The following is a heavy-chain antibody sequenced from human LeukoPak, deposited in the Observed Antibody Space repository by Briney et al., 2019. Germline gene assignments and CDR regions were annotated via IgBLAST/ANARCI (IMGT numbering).Heavy chain of an antibody. Sequence: GGSLRLSCAASGFTFSSYWMSWVRQAPGKGLEWVANIKQDGSEKYYVDSVKGRFTISRDNAKNSLYLQMNSLRAEDTAVYYCARDISSGRDIVVVPAAIGLGDNWFDPWGQGTLVTVSS. CDR2: IKQDGSEK. CDR3: ARDISSGRDIVVVPAAIGLGDNWFDP. D-gene: IGHD2-2*01. CDR1: GFTFSSYW. V-gene: IGHV3-7*01. J-gene: IGHJ5*02.